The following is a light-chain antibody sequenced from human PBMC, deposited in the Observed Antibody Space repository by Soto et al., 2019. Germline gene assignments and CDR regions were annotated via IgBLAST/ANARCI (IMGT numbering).Light chain of an antibody. CDR2: KAS. V-gene: IGKV1-5*03. CDR3: QQYSYFAT. Sequence: DIQMTQSPSTLSASVGDRVTITCRASQSISSWLTWYQQKAGQAPKLLIYKASIVESGVPSRFSGSGSGTEFPLTISGLQPDDSATYYCQQYSYFATFGQGTRVEVK. J-gene: IGKJ1*01. CDR1: QSISSW.